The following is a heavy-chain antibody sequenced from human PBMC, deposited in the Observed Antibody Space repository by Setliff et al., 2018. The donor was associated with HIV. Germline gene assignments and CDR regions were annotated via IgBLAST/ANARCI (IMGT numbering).Heavy chain of an antibody. CDR2: LYVSGDT. CDR3: ALTGHRLLRGYMDV. J-gene: IGHJ6*03. CDR1: DDPISSYY. V-gene: IGHV4-4*07. Sequence: PSETLSLTCYVTDDPISSYYWSWVRQPAGKGLEWIGRLYVSGDTNYNPSLKSRVTMSLDTSKKHFSLKLKSVTAADTAVYYFALTGHRLLRGYMDVWGKGTTVTVSS. D-gene: IGHD2-15*01.